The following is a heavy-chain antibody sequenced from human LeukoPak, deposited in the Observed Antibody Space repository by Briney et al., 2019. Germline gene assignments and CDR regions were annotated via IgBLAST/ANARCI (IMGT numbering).Heavy chain of an antibody. V-gene: IGHV1-24*01. Sequence: GASVKVSCKVSGYTLTELSMHWVRQAPGKGLEWMGGFDPEDGETIYAQKFQGRVTMTRDTSISTAYMELSRLRSDVTAVYYCARGAAWYSYGHDYWGQGTLVTVSS. CDR2: FDPEDGET. J-gene: IGHJ4*02. CDR3: ARGAAWYSYGHDY. D-gene: IGHD5-18*01. CDR1: GYTLTELS.